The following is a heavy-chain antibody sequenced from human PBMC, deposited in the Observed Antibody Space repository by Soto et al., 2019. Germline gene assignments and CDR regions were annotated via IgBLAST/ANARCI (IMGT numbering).Heavy chain of an antibody. D-gene: IGHD6-19*01. Sequence: GGSLRLSCAASGFTFNIYGMHWVRQAPGKGLEWVALIYYDGSNKYYADSVKGRFTISRDNAKNSLYLQMNSLRAEDTAVYYCARYSSSGWFDFDYWGQGTLVTVSS. V-gene: IGHV3-33*03. CDR2: IYYDGSNK. CDR1: GFTFNIYG. CDR3: ARYSSSGWFDFDY. J-gene: IGHJ4*02.